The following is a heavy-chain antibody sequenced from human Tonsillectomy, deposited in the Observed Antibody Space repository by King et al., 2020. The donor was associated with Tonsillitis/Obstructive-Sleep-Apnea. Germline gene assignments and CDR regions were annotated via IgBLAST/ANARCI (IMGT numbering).Heavy chain of an antibody. V-gene: IGHV4-39*01. CDR3: ARSDIVVVPAATRRPWFDP. D-gene: IGHD2-2*01. CDR1: GGSISSSSYY. J-gene: IGHJ5*02. Sequence: LQLQESGPGLVKPSETLSLTCTVSGGSISSSSYYWGWIRQPPGKGLEWIGSIYYSGSTYYNPSLKSRVTISVDTSKNQFSLKLSSVTAADTAVYYCARSDIVVVPAATRRPWFDPCGQGTLVTVSS. CDR2: IYYSGST.